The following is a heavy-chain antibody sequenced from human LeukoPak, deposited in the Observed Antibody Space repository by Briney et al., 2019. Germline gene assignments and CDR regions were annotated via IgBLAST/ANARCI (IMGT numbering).Heavy chain of an antibody. CDR3: AKGFVVVTAIRKDAFDI. J-gene: IGHJ3*02. V-gene: IGHV3-9*01. Sequence: GRSLRLSCASSGFTFEDYAMPRVRQAPGKGLEWVSGIRWNSGSIGYAASVKGRFTISRDNAKNSLYLQMNSLRAEDTALYYCAKGFVVVTAIRKDAFDIWGQGTMVTVSS. CDR1: GFTFEDYA. D-gene: IGHD2-21*02. CDR2: IRWNSGSI.